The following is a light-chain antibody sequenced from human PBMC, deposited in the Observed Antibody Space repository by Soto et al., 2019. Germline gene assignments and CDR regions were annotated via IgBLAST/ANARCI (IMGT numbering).Light chain of an antibody. CDR2: TAS. V-gene: IGKV1-9*01. CDR1: QGISSN. Sequence: DLQLTQSPSFLSASVGDRVTITCRASQGISSNVAWYQQKPGKAPKLLISTASTWLSGIPARFSGSGSGTEFTLTISSLQSEDFATYYCQQLNNYPRTFGQGTKVDIK. J-gene: IGKJ1*01. CDR3: QQLNNYPRT.